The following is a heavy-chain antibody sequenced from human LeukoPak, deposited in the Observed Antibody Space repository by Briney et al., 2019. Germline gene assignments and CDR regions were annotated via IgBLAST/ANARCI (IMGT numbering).Heavy chain of an antibody. J-gene: IGHJ4*02. V-gene: IGHV4-59*01. CDR2: IYYSGNT. CDR3: AKSDYYGASDY. CDR1: GGSISSYY. D-gene: IGHD3-10*01. Sequence: SETLSLTCTVSGGSISSYYWSWIRQPPGKGLEWIGYIYYSGNTNYDPSLKSRVTISVDTSKNQFSLKLSSVTAADTAIYYCAKSDYYGASDYWGQGTLVTVSS.